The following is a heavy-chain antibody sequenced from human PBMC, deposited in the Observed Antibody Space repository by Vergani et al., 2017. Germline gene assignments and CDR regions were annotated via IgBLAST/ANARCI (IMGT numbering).Heavy chain of an antibody. CDR1: GFTFDDYA. CDR2: ISGSGYST. V-gene: IGHV3-23*04. CDR3: AKGREDGVDFEY. J-gene: IGHJ4*02. Sequence: EVQLVESGGVVVQPGGFLRLSCAASGFTFDDYAMHWVRQVPGKGLGWVSTISGSGYSTYYTDSVKGRFTISRDNSKNMLYLQMNSLRAEDTAIYYCAKGREDGVDFEYWGQGTLVTVSS. D-gene: IGHD3-10*01.